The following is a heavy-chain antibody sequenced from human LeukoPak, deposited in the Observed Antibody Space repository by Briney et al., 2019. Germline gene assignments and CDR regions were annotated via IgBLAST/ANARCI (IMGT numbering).Heavy chain of an antibody. Sequence: GGSLRLSCAASGFTFSSYWMSWVRQAPGKGLEWVANIKQDGSEKYYVDSVKGRFTISRDSAKNSLYLQMNSLGADDTAVYYCARDASHFDSSGYFHNYYYAMDVWGQGTTVTVSS. CDR3: ARDASHFDSSGYFHNYYYAMDV. D-gene: IGHD3-22*01. CDR2: IKQDGSEK. V-gene: IGHV3-7*01. CDR1: GFTFSSYW. J-gene: IGHJ6*02.